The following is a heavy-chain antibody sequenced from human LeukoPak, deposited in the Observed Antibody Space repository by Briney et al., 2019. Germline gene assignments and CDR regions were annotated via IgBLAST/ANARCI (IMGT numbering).Heavy chain of an antibody. V-gene: IGHV4-59*01. Sequence: SETLSLTCTVSGGSISRYYWSWIRQPPGKGLEWIGYIYYSGSTNYNPSLKSRVTISVDTSKNQFSLKLSSVTAADTAVYYCARDISSSWYNWFDPWGQGTLVTVS. D-gene: IGHD6-13*01. CDR1: GGSISRYY. CDR2: IYYSGST. CDR3: ARDISSSWYNWFDP. J-gene: IGHJ5*02.